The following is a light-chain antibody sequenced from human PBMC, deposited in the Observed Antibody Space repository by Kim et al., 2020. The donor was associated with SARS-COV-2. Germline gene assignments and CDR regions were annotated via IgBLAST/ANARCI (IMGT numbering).Light chain of an antibody. CDR3: QQYLKFPPA. CDR2: WAS. Sequence: RATINCKSSQSVLHSPNNRDYIAWYQQKPGQSPKMLIFWASTRASGVPDRFSGSGSGTDFTLTISSLQAEDVAVYYCQQYLKFPPAFGQGTKLEI. J-gene: IGKJ1*01. V-gene: IGKV4-1*01. CDR1: QSVLHSPNNRDY.